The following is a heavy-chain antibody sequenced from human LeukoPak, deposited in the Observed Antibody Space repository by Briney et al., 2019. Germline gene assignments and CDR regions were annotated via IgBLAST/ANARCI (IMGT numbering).Heavy chain of an antibody. J-gene: IGHJ5*02. CDR2: ISGSGCST. CDR1: GFTFRSYA. Sequence: GGSLRLSCAASGFTFRSYAMSWVRQAPGKGLEWVSAISGSGCSTYYADSVKGRFTISRDNSKNTLYLQRNSLRAEDTAVYYCEKDRAQGWFDPWGQGTLVTVSS. V-gene: IGHV3-23*01. CDR3: EKDRAQGWFDP.